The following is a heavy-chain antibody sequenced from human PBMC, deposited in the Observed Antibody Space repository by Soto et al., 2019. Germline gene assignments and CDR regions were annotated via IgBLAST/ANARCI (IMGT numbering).Heavy chain of an antibody. D-gene: IGHD3-22*01. CDR2: IYSGGST. Sequence: GSLRLSCAASGFTVSNNYMTWVRQAPGKGLEWVSAIYSGGSTYYADSVKGRFTISRDNSKNTLYLQMNSLRAEDTAVYYCARVSGPWLGYYLDYWGQGTLVTVSS. CDR3: ARVSGPWLGYYLDY. V-gene: IGHV3-66*01. CDR1: GFTVSNNY. J-gene: IGHJ4*02.